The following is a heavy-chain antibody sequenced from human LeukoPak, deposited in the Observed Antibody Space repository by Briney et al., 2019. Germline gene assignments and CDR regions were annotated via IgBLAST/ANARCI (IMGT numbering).Heavy chain of an antibody. CDR3: VREGDFGVPNWFDP. J-gene: IGHJ5*02. Sequence: SETLSLTCTVSGGSISSYYWGWIRQPPGKGLEWIGYIYYSGSTNYNPSLKSRVTISVDTSKNQFSLKLSSVTAADTAVYCCVREGDFGVPNWFDPWGQGTLVTVSS. D-gene: IGHD2-21*02. CDR1: GGSISSYY. CDR2: IYYSGST. V-gene: IGHV4-59*01.